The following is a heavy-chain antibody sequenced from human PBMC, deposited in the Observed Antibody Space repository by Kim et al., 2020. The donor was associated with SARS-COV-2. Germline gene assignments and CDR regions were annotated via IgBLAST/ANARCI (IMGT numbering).Heavy chain of an antibody. CDR1: GGSFSGYY. Sequence: SETLSLTCAVYGGSFSGYYWSWIRQPPGKGLEWIGEINHSGSTNYNPSLKSRVTISVDTSKNQFSLKLSSVTAADTAVYYCARGARAVVRGVIRRHYFDYWGQGTLVTVSS. V-gene: IGHV4-34*01. CDR3: ARGARAVVRGVIRRHYFDY. CDR2: INHSGST. J-gene: IGHJ4*02. D-gene: IGHD3-10*01.